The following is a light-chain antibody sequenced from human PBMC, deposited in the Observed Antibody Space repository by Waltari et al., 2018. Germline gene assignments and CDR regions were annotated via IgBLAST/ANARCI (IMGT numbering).Light chain of an antibody. CDR1: STHLASYTL. Sequence: QSALSQPASVSGSPGQSLTITCTGASTHLASYTLVAWYQHHPNMAPKLIISEATKRPSGISHRFSGAKSGATASLRISGLQADDEADYYCCSYTGSSTSYGCGGGTKVTVL. CDR3: CSYTGSSTSYG. V-gene: IGLV2-23*01. J-gene: IGLJ1*01. CDR2: EAT.